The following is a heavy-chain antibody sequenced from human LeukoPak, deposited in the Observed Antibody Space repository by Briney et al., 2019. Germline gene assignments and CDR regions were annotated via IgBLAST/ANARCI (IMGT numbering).Heavy chain of an antibody. V-gene: IGHV4-4*02. CDR2: IYHSGST. Sequence: SETLSLTCAVSGGSISSSNWWSWVRQPPGKGLEWIGEIYHSGSTNYNPSLKSRVTISVDKSKNQFSLKLSSVTAADTAVYYCARKGNGYYDFWSGYWSSYMDVWGKGTTVTVSS. CDR3: ARKGNGYYDFWSGYWSSYMDV. D-gene: IGHD3-3*01. CDR1: GGSISSSNW. J-gene: IGHJ6*03.